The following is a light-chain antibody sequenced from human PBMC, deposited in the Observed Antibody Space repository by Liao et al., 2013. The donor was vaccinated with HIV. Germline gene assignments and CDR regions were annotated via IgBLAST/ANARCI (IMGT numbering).Light chain of an antibody. V-gene: IGLV3-1*01. J-gene: IGLJ1*01. Sequence: SYELTQPPSVSVSPGQTASITCSGQNLGDKHASWYQQKPGQSPVLVIYQDVKRPSGIPERFSGSNSGNTATLTISGTQAVDEADYYCQAWDSSGAYPYVFGTGTKVTVL. CDR2: QDV. CDR3: QAWDSSGAYPYV. CDR1: NLGDKH.